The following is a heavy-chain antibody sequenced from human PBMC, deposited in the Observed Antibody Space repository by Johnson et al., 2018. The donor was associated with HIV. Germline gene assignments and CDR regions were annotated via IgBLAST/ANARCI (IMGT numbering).Heavy chain of an antibody. CDR2: ISYDGSNK. J-gene: IGHJ3*02. CDR3: AKDVGNYWPDSFDI. Sequence: QVQLVESGGGVVQPGGSLRLSCAASGFTFSSYAMHWVRQAPGKGLEWVAVISYDGSNKYYADSVKGRFTISRDNSKNTLYLQMNSLRAEDTAVYYCAKDVGNYWPDSFDIWCQGTMVTVSS. V-gene: IGHV3-30*14. D-gene: IGHD3-10*01. CDR1: GFTFSSYA.